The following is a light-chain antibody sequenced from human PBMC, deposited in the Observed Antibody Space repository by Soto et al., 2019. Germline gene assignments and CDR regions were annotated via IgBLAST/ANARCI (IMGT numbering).Light chain of an antibody. V-gene: IGLV1-44*01. Sequence: QSVLTQPPSASGTPGQRVTISCSGRNSNIGSYTVNWYLQLPGTAPKLLIYSDNQWPSGVPDRFSGSKSGTSASLAISGLQSEDEADYYCATWDDSLNAWVFGGGTKVTVL. CDR2: SDN. J-gene: IGLJ3*02. CDR3: ATWDDSLNAWV. CDR1: NSNIGSYT.